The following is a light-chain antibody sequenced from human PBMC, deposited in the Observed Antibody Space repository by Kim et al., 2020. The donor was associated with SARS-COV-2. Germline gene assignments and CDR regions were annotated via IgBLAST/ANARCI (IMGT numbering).Light chain of an antibody. CDR1: QSVHNS. CDR3: QQRANWPLT. CDR2: DAS. V-gene: IGKV3-11*01. J-gene: IGKJ4*01. Sequence: EVVLTQSPATLSVSPGERATLSCRASQSVHNSLAWYQHKPGQAPRLLIYDASNRAAGIPARFSGSGSGADFTLIISSLVPEDSAVYYCQQRANWPLTFGGGTKVDIK.